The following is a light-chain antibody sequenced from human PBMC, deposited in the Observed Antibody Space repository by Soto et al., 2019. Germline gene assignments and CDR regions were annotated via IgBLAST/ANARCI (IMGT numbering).Light chain of an antibody. CDR3: QQYGSSVLT. CDR2: RAS. V-gene: IGKV3-20*01. J-gene: IGKJ4*01. CDR1: QSVSSDY. Sequence: EIVLTQSPGTLSLSPGERATLSCRASQSVSSDYLAWYQQKPGQTPKVLIYRASSRATGIPDRFSGSGSGTDFTLTISRLEPEDFAVYYCQQYGSSVLTFGGGTKVEIK.